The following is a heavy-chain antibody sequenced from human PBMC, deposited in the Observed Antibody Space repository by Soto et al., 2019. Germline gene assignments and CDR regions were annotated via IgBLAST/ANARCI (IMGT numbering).Heavy chain of an antibody. CDR2: IDPGDYET. CDR1: GYDFTRTW. Sequence: PGQSLKISCKSSGYDFTRTWIGWVLQLPGKGLDWMGIIDPGDYETRYSPSFQGQVTISADKSISTAYLQCSSLKTSDTAMYYCARLVGGYDSYFDHWGQGTRVTVSS. V-gene: IGHV5-51*01. J-gene: IGHJ4*02. D-gene: IGHD5-12*01. CDR3: ARLVGGYDSYFDH.